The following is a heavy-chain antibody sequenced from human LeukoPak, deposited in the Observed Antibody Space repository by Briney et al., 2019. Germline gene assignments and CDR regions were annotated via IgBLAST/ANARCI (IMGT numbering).Heavy chain of an antibody. J-gene: IGHJ4*02. V-gene: IGHV4-39*07. CDR3: ARGARRWLQSR. Sequence: SETLSLTCTVSGGSISTSSYFWGWIRQPPGKGLEWIGSLFYSGISYYNPSLKSRVTISVDTSKNQFSLKLSSVTAADTAVYYCARGARRWLQSRWGQGTLVTVSS. CDR2: LFYSGIS. D-gene: IGHD5-24*01. CDR1: GGSISTSSYF.